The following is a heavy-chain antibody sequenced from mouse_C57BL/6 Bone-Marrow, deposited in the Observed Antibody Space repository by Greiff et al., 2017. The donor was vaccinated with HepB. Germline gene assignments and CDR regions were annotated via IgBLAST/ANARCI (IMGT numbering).Heavy chain of an antibody. Sequence: VQLKESGGDLVKPGGSLKLSCAASGFTFSSYGMSWVRQTPDKRLEWVATISSGGSYTYYPDSVKGRFTISRDNAKNTLYLQMSSLKSEDTAMYYCARHHITTVVALYYYAMDYWGQGTSVTVSS. V-gene: IGHV5-6*01. CDR1: GFTFSSYG. J-gene: IGHJ4*01. D-gene: IGHD1-1*01. CDR3: ARHHITTVVALYYYAMDY. CDR2: ISSGGSYT.